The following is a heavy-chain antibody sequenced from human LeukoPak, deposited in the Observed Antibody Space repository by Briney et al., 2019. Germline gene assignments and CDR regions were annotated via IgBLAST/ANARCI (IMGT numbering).Heavy chain of an antibody. D-gene: IGHD6-19*01. CDR2: ISGSGGST. J-gene: IGHJ4*02. CDR3: AKGGSGWYGYLPFDY. V-gene: IGHV3-23*01. Sequence: PGGSLRLSCAASGFTFSSYAMSWVRQAPGKGLEWVSAISGSGGSTYYADSVKGRFTISRDNSKNTLYLQMNSLRAEDTAVYYCAKGGSGWYGYLPFDYWGQGTLVTVSS. CDR1: GFTFSSYA.